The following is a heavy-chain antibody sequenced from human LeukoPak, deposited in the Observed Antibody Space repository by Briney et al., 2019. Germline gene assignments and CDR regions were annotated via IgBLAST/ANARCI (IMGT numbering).Heavy chain of an antibody. CDR1: GFSLSAHG. CDR3: AREHAIYFYSVLDV. V-gene: IGHV3-30*03. Sequence: PGGSLRLSCAASGFSLSAHGIHWVRQAPGRGLEWLAAIPSDGLRAYYEGSVKARFTVPRDQNTVFLRMYSLRPEDTAVYFCAREHAIYFYSVLDVWGQGTTVTVSS. J-gene: IGHJ6*02. CDR2: IPSDGLRA. D-gene: IGHD5/OR15-5a*01.